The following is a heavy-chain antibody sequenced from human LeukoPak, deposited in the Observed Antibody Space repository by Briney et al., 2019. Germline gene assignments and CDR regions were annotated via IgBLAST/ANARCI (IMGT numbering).Heavy chain of an antibody. CDR1: GYTFTSYG. V-gene: IGHV1-18*01. Sequence: ASVKVSFKASGYTFTSYGINWVRQAPGQGLEWVGWISGYNGDTHYAQKFQGRVTMTADTTTSTAYMELRSLRSDDAAVYYCARDRGDYSSGWSDFDYWGQGTLVTVSS. CDR3: ARDRGDYSSGWSDFDY. CDR2: ISGYNGDT. J-gene: IGHJ4*02. D-gene: IGHD6-19*01.